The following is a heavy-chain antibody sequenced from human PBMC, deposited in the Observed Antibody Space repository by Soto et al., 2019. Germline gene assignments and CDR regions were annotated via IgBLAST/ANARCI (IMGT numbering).Heavy chain of an antibody. J-gene: IGHJ3*02. D-gene: IGHD3-16*02. V-gene: IGHV4-31*03. CDR1: GGSISSGGYY. CDR3: ARYGSSGGVIVAPTHDAFDI. Sequence: SETLSLTCTVSGGSISSGGYYWSWIRQHPGKGLEWIGYIYYSGSTYYNPSLKSRVTISVDTSKNQFSLKLSSVTAADTAVYYCARYGSSGGVIVAPTHDAFDIWGQGTMVTVSS. CDR2: IYYSGST.